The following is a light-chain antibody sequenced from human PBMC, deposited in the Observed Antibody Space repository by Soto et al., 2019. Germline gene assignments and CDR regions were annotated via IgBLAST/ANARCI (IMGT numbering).Light chain of an antibody. CDR3: CSYAGRYTYI. J-gene: IGLJ1*01. V-gene: IGLV2-11*01. CDR1: SSDVGVYNY. CDR2: DGS. Sequence: HSALTQPRSVSGSPGQSFTIACSGTSSDVGVYNYVSWYQQHPGKAPKLMIYDGSKRPSGVPDRFSGSKSGNTASLTISGLQAEDEADYYCCSYAGRYTYIFGTGTKLTVL.